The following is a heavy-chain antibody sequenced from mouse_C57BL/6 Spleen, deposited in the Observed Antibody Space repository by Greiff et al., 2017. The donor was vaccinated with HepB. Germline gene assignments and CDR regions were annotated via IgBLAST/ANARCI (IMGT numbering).Heavy chain of an antibody. J-gene: IGHJ1*03. D-gene: IGHD4-1*01. Sequence: DVMLVESGGGLVKPGGSLKLSCAASGFTFSSYTMSWVRQTPEKRLEWVATISGGGGNTYYPDSVKGRFTISRDNAKNTLYLQMSSLRSEDTALYYCARQANWEGYFDVWGTGTTVTVSS. CDR1: GFTFSSYT. CDR3: ARQANWEGYFDV. V-gene: IGHV5-9*01. CDR2: ISGGGGNT.